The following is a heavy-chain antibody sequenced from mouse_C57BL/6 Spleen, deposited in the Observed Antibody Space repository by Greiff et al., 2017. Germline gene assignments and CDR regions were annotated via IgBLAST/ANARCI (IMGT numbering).Heavy chain of an antibody. CDR1: GYAFSSSW. CDR3: ARKVLRSEFFDY. CDR2: IYPGDGDT. Sequence: QVQLQQPGPELVKPGASVKISCKASGYAFSSSWMNWVKQRPGKGLEWIGRIYPGDGDTNYNGKFKGKATLTADKSSSTAYMQLSSLTSEDSAVYFCARKVLRSEFFDYWGQGTTLTVSS. V-gene: IGHV1-82*01. J-gene: IGHJ2*01. D-gene: IGHD1-1*01.